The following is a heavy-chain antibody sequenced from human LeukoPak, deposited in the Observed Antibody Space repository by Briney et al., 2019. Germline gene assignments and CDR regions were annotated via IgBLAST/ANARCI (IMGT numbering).Heavy chain of an antibody. CDR1: GFTFSSYA. V-gene: IGHV3-30*01. D-gene: IGHD3-22*01. CDR2: ISYDGSNK. J-gene: IGHJ4*02. Sequence: GGSLRLSCAASGFTFSSYAMHWVRQAPGKGLEWVAAISYDGSNKYYADSVKGRFTISRDNSKNTLYLQMNSLRAEDTAVYYCASYLYYYDSSGPAFDYWGQGTLVTVSS. CDR3: ASYLYYYDSSGPAFDY.